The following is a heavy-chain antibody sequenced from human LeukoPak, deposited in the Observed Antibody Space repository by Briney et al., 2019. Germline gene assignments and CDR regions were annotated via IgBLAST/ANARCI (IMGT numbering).Heavy chain of an antibody. Sequence: GGSLRLSCAASGLTVSSNYMSWVRQAPGKGLEWVSVIYSGGSTYYADSVKGRFTISRDNSKNTLYLQMNSLRAEDMAVYYCAKRKWYSSGWLSNWGQGTLVTVSS. D-gene: IGHD6-19*01. J-gene: IGHJ4*02. CDR1: GLTVSSNY. CDR2: IYSGGST. CDR3: AKRKWYSSGWLSN. V-gene: IGHV3-66*04.